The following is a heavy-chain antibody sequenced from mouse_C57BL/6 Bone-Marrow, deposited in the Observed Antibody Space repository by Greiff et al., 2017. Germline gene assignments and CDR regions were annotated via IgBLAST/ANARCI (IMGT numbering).Heavy chain of an antibody. D-gene: IGHD2-4*01. V-gene: IGHV1-72*01. CDR1: GYTFTSYW. Sequence: VQLQQPGAELVKPGASVKLSCKASGYTFTSYWMHWVKQRPGRGLEWIGRIDPNSGGTTYNEKFKSKATLTVDKPSSTAYMQLSSLTSEDSAVYYCARSRRLRRGGAMDYWGQGTLVTVSS. CDR2: IDPNSGGT. CDR3: ARSRRLRRGGAMDY. J-gene: IGHJ4*01.